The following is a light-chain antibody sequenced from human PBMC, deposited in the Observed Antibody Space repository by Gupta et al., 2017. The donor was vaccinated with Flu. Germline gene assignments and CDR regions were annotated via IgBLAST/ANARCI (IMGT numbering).Light chain of an antibody. CDR3: QQYDSYSLT. J-gene: IGKJ4*01. Sequence: DIQMTQSPSTLSAYVGDRVTIPCRASQSLSSWLAWYQQKPGKAPNLLIYKASNLESGVPSRFSGSGSGTEFTLTISSLQPDDFATYYCQQYDSYSLTFGGGTKVEI. V-gene: IGKV1-5*03. CDR1: QSLSSW. CDR2: KAS.